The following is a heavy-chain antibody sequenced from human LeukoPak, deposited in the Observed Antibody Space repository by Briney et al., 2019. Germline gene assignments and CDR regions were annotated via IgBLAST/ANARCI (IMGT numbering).Heavy chain of an antibody. CDR3: ARHYDFWSGYFG. V-gene: IGHV1-69*02. CDR2: IIPILGLA. CDR1: GGTFSSYT. D-gene: IGHD3-3*01. J-gene: IGHJ4*02. Sequence: SVKVSCKASGGTFSSYTISWVRQAPGQGLEWMGRIIPILGLANYAQKFRGRVTITADKSTSTAYMELSSLRSEDTAVYYCARHYDFWSGYFGWGQGTLVTVSS.